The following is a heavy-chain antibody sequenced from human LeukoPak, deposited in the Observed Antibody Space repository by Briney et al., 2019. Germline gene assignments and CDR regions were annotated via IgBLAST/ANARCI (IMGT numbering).Heavy chain of an antibody. CDR1: GGSIRNYY. V-gene: IGHV4-59*01. CDR2: VYYSGST. J-gene: IGHJ4*02. D-gene: IGHD5-12*01. CDR3: ARQSQYSGYQAPDY. Sequence: SETLSLTCTVSGGSIRNYYWSWIRQPPGKGLEWIGYVYYSGSTNYNPSLKSRVTISVDTSKNQFSLKLTSVTAANTAVYYCARQSQYSGYQAPDYWGQGTLVTVSS.